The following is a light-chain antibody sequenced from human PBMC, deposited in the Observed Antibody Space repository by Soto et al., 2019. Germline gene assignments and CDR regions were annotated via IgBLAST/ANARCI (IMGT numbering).Light chain of an antibody. Sequence: QSVLTQPASVSGSPGQSITISCTGTSSDVGGYNYVSWYQQHPGNAPRLMIYEVNNRPSGVPNRFSGSKSGITASLTISGLQAEDEADYYCSSKTSSRTPFVFGTGTKVTVL. CDR3: SSKTSSRTPFV. CDR2: EVN. V-gene: IGLV2-14*01. CDR1: SSDVGGYNY. J-gene: IGLJ1*01.